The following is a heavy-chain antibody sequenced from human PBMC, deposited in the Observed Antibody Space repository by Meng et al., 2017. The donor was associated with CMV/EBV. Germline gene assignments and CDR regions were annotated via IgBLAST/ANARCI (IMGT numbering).Heavy chain of an antibody. Sequence: LVKVSCKASGYTFTGYYMHWVRQAPGQGLEWMGGIIPIFGTANYAQKFQGRVTITTDESTSTAYMELSSLRSEDTAVYYCARDIIGSGTYYYYGMDVWGQGTTVTVSS. CDR2: IIPIFGTA. V-gene: IGHV1-69*05. J-gene: IGHJ6*02. D-gene: IGHD3-3*01. CDR3: ARDIIGSGTYYYYGMDV. CDR1: GYTFTGYY.